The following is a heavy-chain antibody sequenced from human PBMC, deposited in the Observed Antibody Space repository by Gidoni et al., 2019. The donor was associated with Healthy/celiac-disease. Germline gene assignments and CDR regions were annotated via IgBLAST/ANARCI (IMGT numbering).Heavy chain of an antibody. J-gene: IGHJ2*01. CDR2: ISGSGGST. Sequence: EVQLLESGGGLVQPGASLRLSCAASGFTFSSYAMSWVRQAPGKGLEWVSAISGSGGSTYYADSVKGRFTISRDNSKNTLYLQMNSLRAEDTAVYYCAKDRRYCSSTSCYQDWYFDLWGRGTLVTVSS. CDR3: AKDRRYCSSTSCYQDWYFDL. D-gene: IGHD2-2*01. CDR1: GFTFSSYA. V-gene: IGHV3-23*01.